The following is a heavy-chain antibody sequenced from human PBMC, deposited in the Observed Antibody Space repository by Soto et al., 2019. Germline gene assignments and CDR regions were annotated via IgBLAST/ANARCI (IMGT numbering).Heavy chain of an antibody. Sequence: ASVKVSCKASGYTFTSYAMHWSRKAPGQRLEWMGCFNPEDGKTKYSQKFQGRVTMTRDTSTDTAYMELSSLRSEDTAVYYCATLRLLGGFAPWGQGTLVPISS. CDR3: ATLRLLGGFAP. J-gene: IGHJ5*02. V-gene: IGHV1-3*01. D-gene: IGHD3-10*01. CDR1: GYTFTSYA. CDR2: FNPEDGKT.